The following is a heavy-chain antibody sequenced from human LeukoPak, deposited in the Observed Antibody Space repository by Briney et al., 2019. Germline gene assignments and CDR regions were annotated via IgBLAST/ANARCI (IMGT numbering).Heavy chain of an antibody. CDR3: ARVPTGSSWSFSDY. CDR2: FDPEDGET. CDR1: GYTLTELS. D-gene: IGHD6-13*01. Sequence: ASVKVSCKVSGYTLTELSMHWVRQAPGKGLEWMGGFDPEDGETIYAQKFQGRVTMTEDTSTDTAYMELSSLRSEDTAVYYCARVPTGSSWSFSDYWGQGTLVTVSS. V-gene: IGHV1-24*01. J-gene: IGHJ4*02.